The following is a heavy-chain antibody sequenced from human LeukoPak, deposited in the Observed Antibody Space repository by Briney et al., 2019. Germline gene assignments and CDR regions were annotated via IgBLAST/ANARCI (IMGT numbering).Heavy chain of an antibody. CDR1: GYTFTDYY. Sequence: GASVKVSCKASGYTFTDYYMHWVQQAPGKGLEWMGRVDPEDGETIYAEKFQGRVTITADTSTDTAYMELSSLRSEDTAVYYCATGRGSSHDYYYYMDVWGKGTTVTVSS. CDR2: VDPEDGET. CDR3: ATGRGSSHDYYYYMDV. V-gene: IGHV1-69-2*01. J-gene: IGHJ6*03. D-gene: IGHD6-6*01.